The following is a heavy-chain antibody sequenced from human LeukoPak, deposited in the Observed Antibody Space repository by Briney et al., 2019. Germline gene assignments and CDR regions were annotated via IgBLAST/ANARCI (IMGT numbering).Heavy chain of an antibody. CDR1: GFIFSSYN. CDR3: ARDRGPDYYDSSDPISAFDI. J-gene: IGHJ3*02. D-gene: IGHD3-22*01. Sequence: PGGSLRLSCTASGFIFSSYNMNWVRQAPGKGLEWVSSISSSSNYIYYADSVKGRFTISRDNAKNSLFLQMNSLRAEDTAVYYCARDRGPDYYDSSDPISAFDIWGQGTMVTVSS. CDR2: ISSSSNYI. V-gene: IGHV3-21*01.